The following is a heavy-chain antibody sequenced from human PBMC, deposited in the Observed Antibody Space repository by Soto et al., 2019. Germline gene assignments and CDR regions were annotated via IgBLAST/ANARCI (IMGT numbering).Heavy chain of an antibody. CDR3: ARVPARLHGMDV. CDR1: GFTFTSYG. V-gene: IGHV1-2*02. D-gene: IGHD6-6*01. CDR2: INPNSGGT. J-gene: IGHJ6*04. Sequence: GGSLRLSCAASGFTFTSYGMHWVRQAPGQGLEWMGWINPNSGGTNYAQKFQGRVTMTRDTSISTAYMELSRLRSDDTAVYYCARVPARLHGMDVWGKGTTVTVSS.